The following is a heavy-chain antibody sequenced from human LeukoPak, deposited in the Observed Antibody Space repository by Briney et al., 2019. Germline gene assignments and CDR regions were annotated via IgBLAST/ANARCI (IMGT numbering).Heavy chain of an antibody. D-gene: IGHD4-11*01. CDR3: AREGLTTQYNWFDP. CDR2: IYHSGST. CDR1: GGSISSGGYY. V-gene: IGHV4-30-2*01. Sequence: SQTLSLTCTVSGGSISSGGYYWSWIRQPPGKGLEWIGYIYHSGSTYYNPSLKSRVTISVDWSKNQFSLKLSSVTAADTAVYYCAREGLTTQYNWFDPWGQGTLVTVSS. J-gene: IGHJ5*02.